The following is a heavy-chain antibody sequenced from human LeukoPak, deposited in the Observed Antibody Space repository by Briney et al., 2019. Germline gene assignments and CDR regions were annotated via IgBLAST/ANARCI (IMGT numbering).Heavy chain of an antibody. CDR2: MNPHSGKT. CDR3: ARLSSHYVDYKVDP. J-gene: IGHJ5*02. Sequence: GASVKVSCKASGYPFNNYDINWVRQATGQGLEWMGWMNPHSGKTGYAQNFQGRVTMTRDTSISTAYMELSSLRSEDTAVYYCARLSSHYVDYKVDPWGQGTLVTVSS. CDR1: GYPFNNYD. V-gene: IGHV1-8*01. D-gene: IGHD4-17*01.